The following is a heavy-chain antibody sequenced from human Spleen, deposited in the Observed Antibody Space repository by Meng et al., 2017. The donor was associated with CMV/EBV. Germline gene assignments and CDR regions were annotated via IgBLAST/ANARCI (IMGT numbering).Heavy chain of an antibody. J-gene: IGHJ4*02. CDR3: ARVLYSSGWNHFDD. D-gene: IGHD6-19*01. CDR1: GYTFTGYY. Sequence: ASGYTFTGYYVHWVRQAPGQGLEWMGWINPNTGGTNYAQKFQGRVTMTRDTSISTAYMELRSLRSDDTAVYYCARVLYSSGWNHFDDWGQGTLVTVSS. V-gene: IGHV1-2*02. CDR2: INPNTGGT.